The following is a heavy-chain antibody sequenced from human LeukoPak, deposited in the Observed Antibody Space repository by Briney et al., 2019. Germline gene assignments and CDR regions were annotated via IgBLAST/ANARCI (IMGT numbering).Heavy chain of an antibody. CDR3: ARMIRPYTLTVFDY. J-gene: IGHJ4*02. Sequence: PGRSLRLSCAASGFTFSSYGMHWVRQAPGKGLEWVAVISYDGSNKYYADSVKGRFTISRDNSKNTLYLQMNSLRAEDTAVYYCARMIRPYTLTVFDYWGQGTLVTVSS. D-gene: IGHD4-11*01. CDR1: GFTFSSYG. CDR2: ISYDGSNK. V-gene: IGHV3-30*03.